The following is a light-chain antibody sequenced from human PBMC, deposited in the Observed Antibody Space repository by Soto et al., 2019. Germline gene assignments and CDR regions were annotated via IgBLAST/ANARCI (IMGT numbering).Light chain of an antibody. V-gene: IGLV4-69*01. J-gene: IGLJ2*01. CDR3: QTWGTALVV. Sequence: QPVLTQSPSASASLVASVNPTCTLSSGHSSYASARHQQQPEKRPQYLMKLNSDGSHSKGDGIPDRFSGSSAGAERYLTISCLRSEDESDYYCQTWGTALVVFGGGTKLTVL. CDR1: SGHSSYA. CDR2: LNSDGSH.